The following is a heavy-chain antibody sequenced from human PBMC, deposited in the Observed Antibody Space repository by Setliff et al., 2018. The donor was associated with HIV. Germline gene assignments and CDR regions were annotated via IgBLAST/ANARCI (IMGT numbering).Heavy chain of an antibody. CDR3: AKGYNADWYFFDY. CDR1: GFTVNSNY. Sequence: GGSLRLSCAASGFTVNSNYINWVRQAPGKGLEWVSAISGLSNVRNYADSVKGRFTTSRDNSKNTLFLQVSSLRADDTAVYYCAKGYNADWYFFDYWGQGTLVTVSS. J-gene: IGHJ4*02. CDR2: ISGLSNVR. V-gene: IGHV3-23*01. D-gene: IGHD1-20*01.